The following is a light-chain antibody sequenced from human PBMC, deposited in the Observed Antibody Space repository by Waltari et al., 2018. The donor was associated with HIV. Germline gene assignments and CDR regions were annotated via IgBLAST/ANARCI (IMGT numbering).Light chain of an antibody. V-gene: IGKV3-15*01. CDR2: GAS. Sequence: EIVMTHPPATLSVPPGERVTLSGADREIVSTNLAWFQQKPGQSPRLLIYGASLRATGVPARFGASGAKTDFTFSISALQSEDVAVYYCQQYKSWPRTFGQGTKVEVK. CDR3: QQYKSWPRT. J-gene: IGKJ1*01. CDR1: EIVSTN.